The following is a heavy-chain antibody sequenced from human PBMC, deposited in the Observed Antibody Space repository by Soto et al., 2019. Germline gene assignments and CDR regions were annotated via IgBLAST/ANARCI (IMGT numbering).Heavy chain of an antibody. J-gene: IGHJ3*01. CDR2: IYTDGST. D-gene: IGHD7-27*01. Sequence: QVQLQESGPGLVEPSETLSLTCIVSGASVTTFSWNWIRQSAGKGLEWIGRIYTDGSTSYSPSLNSRITLSLDTSKTQLSLNLRFVTAADTAFYFCARDQSGAADVWGQGTMVTVA. CDR1: GASVTTFS. CDR3: ARDQSGAADV. V-gene: IGHV4-4*07.